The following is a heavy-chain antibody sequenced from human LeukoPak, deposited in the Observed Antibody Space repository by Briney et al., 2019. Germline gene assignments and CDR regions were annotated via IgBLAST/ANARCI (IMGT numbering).Heavy chain of an antibody. D-gene: IGHD2-2*01. V-gene: IGHV2-5*01. CDR3: AHREPKYSSNDGHAFDI. Sequence: TNWNNDKRYSPSLKSRLTITKDTSKSQVVPTMTDMDPVDTATYYCAHREPKYSSNDGHAFDIWGQGTMVTVSS. J-gene: IGHJ3*02. CDR2: TNWNNDK.